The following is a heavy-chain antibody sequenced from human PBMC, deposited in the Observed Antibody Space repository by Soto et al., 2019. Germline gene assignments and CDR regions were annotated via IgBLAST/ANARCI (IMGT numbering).Heavy chain of an antibody. V-gene: IGHV1-3*01. CDR1: GYTFTSYA. CDR2: INAGNGNT. Sequence: ASVKVSCKASGYTFTSYAMHWVRQAPGQRLEWMGWINAGNGNTKYSQKFQGRVTITRDTSASTAYMELSSPRSEDTAVYYCARVSTAMVYYFDYWGQGTLVTVSS. J-gene: IGHJ4*02. CDR3: ARVSTAMVYYFDY. D-gene: IGHD5-18*01.